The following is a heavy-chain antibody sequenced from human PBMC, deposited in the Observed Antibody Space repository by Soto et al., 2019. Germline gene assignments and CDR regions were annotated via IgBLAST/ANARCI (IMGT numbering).Heavy chain of an antibody. J-gene: IGHJ4*02. V-gene: IGHV4-34*01. CDR2: INHSGST. CDR1: GGSFSGYY. Sequence: SETLSLTCAVYGGSFSGYYWSWIRQPPGKGQEWIGEINHSGSTNYNPSLKSRVTISVDTSKNQFSLKLSSVTAADTAVYYCARGPTIVVVPAAMSGVGNDYWGQGTLVTVSS. CDR3: ARGPTIVVVPAAMSGVGNDY. D-gene: IGHD2-2*01.